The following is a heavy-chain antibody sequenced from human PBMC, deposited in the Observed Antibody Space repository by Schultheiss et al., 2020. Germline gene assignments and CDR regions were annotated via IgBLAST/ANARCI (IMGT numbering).Heavy chain of an antibody. D-gene: IGHD5-18*01. CDR2: IYYSGST. CDR3: ARGGIGVRYSYGYPNWFDP. J-gene: IGHJ5*02. Sequence: SETLSLTCTVSGGSVSSGSYYWSWIRQPPGKGLEWIGYIYYSGSTNYNPSLKSRVTISVDTSKNQFSLKLSSVTAADTAVYYCARGGIGVRYSYGYPNWFDPWGKGTRVNGYS. CDR1: GGSVSSGSYY. V-gene: IGHV4-61*01.